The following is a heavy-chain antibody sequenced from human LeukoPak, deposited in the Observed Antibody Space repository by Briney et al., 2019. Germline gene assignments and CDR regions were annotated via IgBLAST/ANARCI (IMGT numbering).Heavy chain of an antibody. J-gene: IGHJ4*02. Sequence: GGSLRLSCGASGFTFRDYAMSWVRQAPARGLEWLSSMKGTGETFYADSVRGRFTLSRDDSRNTVYLQLNNLRVEDTAVYYCARASWVSSADAVRWGQGTVVTVSS. CDR3: ARASWVSSADAVR. V-gene: IGHV3-23*01. CDR2: MKGTGET. D-gene: IGHD3-16*01. CDR1: GFTFRDYA.